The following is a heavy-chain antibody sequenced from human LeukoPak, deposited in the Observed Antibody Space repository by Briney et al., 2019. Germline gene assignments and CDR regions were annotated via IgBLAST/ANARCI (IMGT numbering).Heavy chain of an antibody. Sequence: SETLSLTCSVSGDSINNNYWSWIRQPAGKGLEWIGRVYSSGSTKYNPSLRSRVTLSVDTSKNQFSLRLTGVTAADTAVYYCARGLKGTNAVDYWGQGILVTVSS. D-gene: IGHD2-8*01. V-gene: IGHV4-4*07. CDR1: GDSINNNY. J-gene: IGHJ4*02. CDR3: ARGLKGTNAVDY. CDR2: VYSSGST.